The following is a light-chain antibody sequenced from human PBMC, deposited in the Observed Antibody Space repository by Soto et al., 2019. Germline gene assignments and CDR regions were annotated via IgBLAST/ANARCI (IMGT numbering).Light chain of an antibody. CDR2: DAS. CDR3: QQRWLWPRT. CDR1: QSGSNY. V-gene: IGKV3-11*01. Sequence: EIVLTQSPATLSLSPGERATLSCRASQSGSNYLAWYQQKVGQTPRLLIYDASNRATGIPARFSGSGSGTDFTLTISSLEPEDFAVYYCQQRWLWPRTFGQGTKVEIK. J-gene: IGKJ1*01.